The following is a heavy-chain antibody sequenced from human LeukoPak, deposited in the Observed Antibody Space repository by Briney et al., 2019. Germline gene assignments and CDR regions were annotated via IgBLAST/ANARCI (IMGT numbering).Heavy chain of an antibody. Sequence: SVNVSCKASGGTFSSYAISWVRQAPGQGLEWMGGIIPIFGTANYAQKFQGRVTITADESTSTAYMELSSLRAEDTAVYYCATQKGYSNYDFDYWGQGTLVTVSS. CDR3: ATQKGYSNYDFDY. CDR1: GGTFSSYA. J-gene: IGHJ4*02. CDR2: IIPIFGTA. D-gene: IGHD4-11*01. V-gene: IGHV1-69*01.